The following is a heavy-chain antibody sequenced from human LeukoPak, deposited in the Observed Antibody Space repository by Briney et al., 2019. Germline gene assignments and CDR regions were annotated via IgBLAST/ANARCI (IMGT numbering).Heavy chain of an antibody. V-gene: IGHV4-39*01. J-gene: IGHJ5*02. CDR1: GGPISSSSYY. CDR2: IYYSGST. CDR3: ARTPSGYLANWFDP. D-gene: IGHD3-22*01. Sequence: SETLSLTCTVSGGPISSSSYYWGWIRQPPGKGLEWIGSIYYSGSTYYNPSLKSRVTISVDTSKNQFSLKLSSVTAADTAVYYCARTPSGYLANWFDPWGQGTLVTVSS.